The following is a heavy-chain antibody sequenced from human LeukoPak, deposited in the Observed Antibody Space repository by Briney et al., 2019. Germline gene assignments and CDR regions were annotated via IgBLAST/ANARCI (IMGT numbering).Heavy chain of an antibody. V-gene: IGHV4-61*02. Sequence: PSETLSLTCTVSGDSISGDNYYWSWIRQPAGKGLEWIGRIYTSGSTNYNPFLKSRVTISVDTSKNQFSLKLSSVTAADTAVYYCARAGYYYDSSGYYYVDYWGQGTLVTVSS. CDR2: IYTSGST. CDR3: ARAGYYYDSSGYYYVDY. D-gene: IGHD3-22*01. CDR1: GDSISGDNYY. J-gene: IGHJ4*02.